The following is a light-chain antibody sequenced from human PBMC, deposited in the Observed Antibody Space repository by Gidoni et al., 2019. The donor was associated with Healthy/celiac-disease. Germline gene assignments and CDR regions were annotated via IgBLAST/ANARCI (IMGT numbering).Light chain of an antibody. J-gene: IGLJ2*01. CDR3: QSYDSSLSGNVV. CDR1: SSNIGAGYD. CDR2: GNS. Sequence: QSVLTQPPSVSGAPGQRVTIPCTGSSSNIGAGYDVHWYQQLPGTAPNLLIYGNSNRPSVVPDRFSVSKSGPSASLAITGLQAEDEADYYCQSYDSSLSGNVVFGGGTKLTVL. V-gene: IGLV1-40*01.